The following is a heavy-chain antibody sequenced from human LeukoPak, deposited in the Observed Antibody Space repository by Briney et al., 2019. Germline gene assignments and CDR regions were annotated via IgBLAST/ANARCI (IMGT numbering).Heavy chain of an antibody. J-gene: IGHJ2*01. D-gene: IGHD3-10*01. Sequence: PSETLSLTCTVSGGSISSYYWSWIRQPPGKGLEWIGCIYYSGSTNYNPSLKSRVTISVDTSKNQFSLKLSSVTAADTAVYYCARVPHAGRPKVWWYFDLWGRGTLVTVSS. V-gene: IGHV4-59*01. CDR1: GGSISSYY. CDR3: ARVPHAGRPKVWWYFDL. CDR2: IYYSGST.